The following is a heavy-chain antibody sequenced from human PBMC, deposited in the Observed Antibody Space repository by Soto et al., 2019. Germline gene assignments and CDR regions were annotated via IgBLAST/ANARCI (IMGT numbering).Heavy chain of an antibody. CDR2: ISSSSSYI. CDR3: ARVGLHDIVVVPAAMLVDY. V-gene: IGHV3-21*01. D-gene: IGHD2-2*01. Sequence: PGGSLRLSCAASGFTFSSYSMNWVRQAPGKGLEWVSSISSSSSYIYYADSVKGRFTISRDNAKNSLYLQMNSLRVEDTAVYYCARVGLHDIVVVPAAMLVDYWGQGTLVTVSS. CDR1: GFTFSSYS. J-gene: IGHJ4*02.